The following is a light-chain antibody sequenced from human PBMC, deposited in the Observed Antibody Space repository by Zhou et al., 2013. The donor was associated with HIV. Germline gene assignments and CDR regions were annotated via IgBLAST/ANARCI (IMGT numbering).Light chain of an antibody. Sequence: EVVMTQSPDILSLSPGERATLSCRASQNFDNDYLAWYQQKPGQAPRLLIFGATNRATGVPDRFSGSASGTDFTLTINRLEPEDFAVYFCQQSGDSPCNFGQGTRVEIK. CDR2: GAT. J-gene: IGKJ2*02. V-gene: IGKV3-20*01. CDR1: QNFDNDY. CDR3: QQSGDSPCN.